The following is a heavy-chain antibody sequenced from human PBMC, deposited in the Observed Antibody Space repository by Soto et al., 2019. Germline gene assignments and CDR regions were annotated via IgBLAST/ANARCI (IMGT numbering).Heavy chain of an antibody. Sequence: SVKVSCKASGGTSSSYAISWVRQAPGQGLEWMGGIIPIFGTANYAQKFQGRVTITADESTSTAYMELSSLRSEDTAVYYCARQAPAGGDFVWVSYPRSAFDIWAQWTMVTV. V-gene: IGHV1-69*13. CDR1: GGTSSSYA. J-gene: IGHJ3*02. D-gene: IGHD3-16*02. CDR2: IIPIFGTA. CDR3: ARQAPAGGDFVWVSYPRSAFDI.